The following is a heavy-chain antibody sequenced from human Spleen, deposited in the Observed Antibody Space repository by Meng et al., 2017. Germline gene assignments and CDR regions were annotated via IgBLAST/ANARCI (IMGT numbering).Heavy chain of an antibody. CDR3: ASWIYSCGWQ. V-gene: IGHV4/OR15-8*02. Sequence: QVQLQESGPGLVKPSGTLSLTCVVSGGAISSIDWWSWVRQPPGKGLEWIGEIYHGGDTNYNPSLKSRVTIAIDKFRNQFSLKLTSVTAADTAVYYCASWIYSCGWQWGQGALVTASS. CDR1: GGAISSIDW. D-gene: IGHD6-19*01. CDR2: IYHGGDT. J-gene: IGHJ4*02.